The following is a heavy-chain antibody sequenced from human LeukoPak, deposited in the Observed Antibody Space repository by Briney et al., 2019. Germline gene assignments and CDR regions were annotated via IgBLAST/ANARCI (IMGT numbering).Heavy chain of an antibody. Sequence: GGSLRLSCAASGFTFSSYWMSWVRQAPGKGPEWVANMKQDGSEKYYVDSVKGRFTISRDNSKNTLYLQMNSLRAEDTAVYYCAKEVLNYYDSSGYYSGWGQGTLVTVSS. CDR3: AKEVLNYYDSSGYYSG. D-gene: IGHD3-22*01. V-gene: IGHV3-7*03. CDR1: GFTFSSYW. J-gene: IGHJ4*02. CDR2: MKQDGSEK.